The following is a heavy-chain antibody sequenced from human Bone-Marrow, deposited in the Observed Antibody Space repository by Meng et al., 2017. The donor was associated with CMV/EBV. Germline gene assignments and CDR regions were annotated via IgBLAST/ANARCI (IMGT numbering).Heavy chain of an antibody. J-gene: IGHJ5*02. CDR3: ARGDSSNDWFDP. Sequence: SCKASGYTFTSYEISWVRQATGQGLGGMGWMNPNSGNTGYEQKFQGRVTITRNTSISTAYMELSSLRSEDTAVYYCARGDSSNDWFDPWGQGTLVTVSS. CDR2: MNPNSGNT. D-gene: IGHD6-13*01. CDR1: GYTFTSYE. V-gene: IGHV1-8*03.